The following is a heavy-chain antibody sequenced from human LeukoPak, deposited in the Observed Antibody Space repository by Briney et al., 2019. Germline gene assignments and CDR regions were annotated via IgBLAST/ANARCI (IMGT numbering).Heavy chain of an antibody. CDR2: IYYSGST. CDR1: GGSFSGYY. J-gene: IGHJ4*02. D-gene: IGHD5-18*01. CDR3: ARDPSGYSYGHLDY. Sequence: PSETLSPTCAVYGGSFSGYYWSWIRQPPGKGLEWIGSIYYSGSTYYNPSLKSRVTISVDTSKNQFSLKLSSVTAADSAVYYCARDPSGYSYGHLDYWGQGTLVTVSS. V-gene: IGHV4-34*01.